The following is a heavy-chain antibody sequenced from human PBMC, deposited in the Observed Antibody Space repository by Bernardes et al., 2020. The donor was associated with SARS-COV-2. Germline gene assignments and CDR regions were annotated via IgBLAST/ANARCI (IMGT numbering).Heavy chain of an antibody. CDR1: GYSFARHW. D-gene: IGHD3-22*01. Sequence: GESLKISCKGSGYSFARHWIGWVRQKPGKGLEWMGLISPGDSDTTYSPSFQGQVTISVDKSISTAYLQWSSLKASDTAMYYCATDYDRSGLSLYYAFDIWGQGTMVTVSS. V-gene: IGHV5-51*01. CDR2: ISPGDSDT. J-gene: IGHJ3*02. CDR3: ATDYDRSGLSLYYAFDI.